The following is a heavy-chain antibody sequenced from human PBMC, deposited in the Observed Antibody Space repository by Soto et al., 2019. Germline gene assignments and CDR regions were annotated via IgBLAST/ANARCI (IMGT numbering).Heavy chain of an antibody. CDR1: GFTFSSYE. CDR2: ISSSGSTI. Sequence: EVQLVESGGGLVQPGGSLRLSCAASGFTFSSYEMNWVRQAPGKGLEWVSYISSSGSTIYYADSVKGRFTISRDNAKNSLYLQMNSLRAEDTAVYYCEREKLNYCSGGSCHPYYYYGMDVWGQGTTVTVSS. D-gene: IGHD2-15*01. V-gene: IGHV3-48*03. CDR3: EREKLNYCSGGSCHPYYYYGMDV. J-gene: IGHJ6*02.